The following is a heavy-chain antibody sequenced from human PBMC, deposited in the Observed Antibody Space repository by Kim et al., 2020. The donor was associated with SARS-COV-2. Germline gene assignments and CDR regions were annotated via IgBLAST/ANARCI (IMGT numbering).Heavy chain of an antibody. J-gene: IGHJ4*02. CDR3: ARQLRPLRAAHIDY. Sequence: NPSRKSRVTISVDTSKTQFSLNLGSVTAADAAVYYCARQLRPLRAAHIDYWGQGTLVTVSS. V-gene: IGHV4-39*01. D-gene: IGHD6-13*01.